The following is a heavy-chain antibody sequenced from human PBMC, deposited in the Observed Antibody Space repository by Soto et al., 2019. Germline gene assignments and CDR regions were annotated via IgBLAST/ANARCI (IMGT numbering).Heavy chain of an antibody. V-gene: IGHV3-30-3*01. D-gene: IGHD1-20*01. Sequence: QVQLVESGGGVVQPGRSLRLSCAASGFTFSSYAMHWVRQAPGKGLEWVAVISDDGSNKYYADSVKGRFTISRDSSRNTLYLQRNSLRAEDPAVYYWARVSAVLTFYWYFDLWGRGTMVTVSS. J-gene: IGHJ2*01. CDR2: ISDDGSNK. CDR3: ARVSAVLTFYWYFDL. CDR1: GFTFSSYA.